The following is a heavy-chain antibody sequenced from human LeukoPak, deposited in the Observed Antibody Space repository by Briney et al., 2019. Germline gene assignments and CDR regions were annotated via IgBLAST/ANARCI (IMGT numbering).Heavy chain of an antibody. CDR1: GESFSGYH. Sequence: SETLSLTCAVYGESFSGYHWSWIRQPPGKGLEWIGEINHSGNTNYNPSLKSRVTISVDTSKNQFSLKLSSVTAADTAVYYCARVDYGGNSGYYYYYMDVWGKGTTVTVSS. CDR3: ARVDYGGNSGYYYYYMDV. D-gene: IGHD4-23*01. V-gene: IGHV4-34*01. J-gene: IGHJ6*03. CDR2: INHSGNT.